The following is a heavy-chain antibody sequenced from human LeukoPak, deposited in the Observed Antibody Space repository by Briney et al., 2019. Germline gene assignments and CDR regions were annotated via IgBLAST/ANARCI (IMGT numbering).Heavy chain of an antibody. J-gene: IGHJ4*02. CDR1: GFTFSDYY. CDR3: ARGPPLLWFGELRYYFDY. CDR2: ISSSGSTI. V-gene: IGHV3-11*01. Sequence: PGGSLRLSCAASGFTFSDYYVSWIRQAPGKGLEWVSYISSSGSTIYYADSVKGRFTISRDNAKNSLYLQMNSLRAEDTAVYYCARGPPLLWFGELRYYFDYWGQGTLVTVSS. D-gene: IGHD3-10*01.